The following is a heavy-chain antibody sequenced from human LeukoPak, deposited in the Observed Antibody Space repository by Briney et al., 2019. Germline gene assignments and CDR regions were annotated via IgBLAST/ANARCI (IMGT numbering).Heavy chain of an antibody. CDR3: ARGTRGWELPFDY. CDR1: GYTFTGYY. D-gene: IGHD2-15*01. CDR2: INPNSGGT. Sequence: ASVKVSCKASGYTFTGYYMHRVRQAPGQGLEWMGWINPNSGGTNYAQKFQGWVTMTRDTSISTAYMELSRLRSDDTAVYYCARGTRGWELPFDYWGQGTLVTVSS. V-gene: IGHV1-2*04. J-gene: IGHJ4*02.